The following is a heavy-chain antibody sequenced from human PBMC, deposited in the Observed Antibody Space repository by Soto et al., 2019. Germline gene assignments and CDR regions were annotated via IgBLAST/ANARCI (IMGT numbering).Heavy chain of an antibody. CDR1: GGSISSGDYY. Sequence: QVQLQESGPGLVKPSQTLSLTCTVSGGSISSGDYYWSWIRQPPGKGLEWIGYIYYSGGTYYNPSLKSRVTISVDTSKNQFSLKLSSVTAADTAVYYCARDARYNWNDEGYWGQGTLVTVSS. V-gene: IGHV4-30-4*01. J-gene: IGHJ4*02. CDR3: ARDARYNWNDEGY. CDR2: IYYSGGT. D-gene: IGHD1-20*01.